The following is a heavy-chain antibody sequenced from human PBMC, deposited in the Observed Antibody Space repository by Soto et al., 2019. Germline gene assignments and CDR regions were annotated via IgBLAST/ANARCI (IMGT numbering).Heavy chain of an antibody. Sequence: SVKVSCKASGGTFSSYAISWVRQAPGQGLEWMGGIIPIFGTANYAQKFQGRVTITADESTSTAYMELSSLRSEDTAVYYCASDSYVRGGYSYGSSDYYGMDVWGQGTTVTVSS. D-gene: IGHD5-18*01. CDR1: GGTFSSYA. CDR3: ASDSYVRGGYSYGSSDYYGMDV. CDR2: IIPIFGTA. J-gene: IGHJ6*02. V-gene: IGHV1-69*13.